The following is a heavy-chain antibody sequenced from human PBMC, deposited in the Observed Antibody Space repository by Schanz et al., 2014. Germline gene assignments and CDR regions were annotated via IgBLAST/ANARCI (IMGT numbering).Heavy chain of an antibody. J-gene: IGHJ3*01. CDR2: VCYDGSKK. V-gene: IGHV3-33*06. CDR3: AKHRDDAFDV. Sequence: LVESGGGVVQPGRSLRLSCAASGFTFSSYGMHWVRQVPGKGLEWVAVVCYDGSKKYYADSVKGRFTTSRDNSKNTLYLQMNSLRPEDTAVYYCAKHRDDAFDVWGQGTMVIVSS. D-gene: IGHD3-10*01. CDR1: GFTFSSYG.